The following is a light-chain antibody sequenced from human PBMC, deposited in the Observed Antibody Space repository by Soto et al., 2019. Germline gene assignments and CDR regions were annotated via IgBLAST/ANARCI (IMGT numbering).Light chain of an antibody. V-gene: IGLV1-47*02. J-gene: IGLJ2*01. CDR3: AAWDDSLSGPV. CDR1: SSNIGGNY. Sequence: QSVLTQPPSASGTPGQRVTISCSGSSSNIGGNYVYWYQQLPGAAPKLLIYLNDQRPSGVPDRFFGSKSGTSASLAISGLRSEDEAEYYCAAWDDSLSGPVFGGGTKQTVL. CDR2: LND.